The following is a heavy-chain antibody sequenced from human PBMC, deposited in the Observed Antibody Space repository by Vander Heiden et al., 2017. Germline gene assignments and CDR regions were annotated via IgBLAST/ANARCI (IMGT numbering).Heavy chain of an antibody. CDR3: ARNGYYSADD. D-gene: IGHD3-3*01. CDR1: GRSITSNW. V-gene: IGHV4-4*02. J-gene: IGHJ4*02. CDR2: IFHTVNI. Sequence: QVQLQESGPGLVKPSGTLSLTCAVPGRSITSNWWTWVRQPPGKGLEWMGEIFHTVNINYIPSLRSRTTISLDKSKNQFSLNVHSVTAADTAVYYCARNGYYSADDWGPGILVTVSS.